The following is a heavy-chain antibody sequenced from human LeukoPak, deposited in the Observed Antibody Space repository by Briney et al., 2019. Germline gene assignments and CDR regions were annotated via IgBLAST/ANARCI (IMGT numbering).Heavy chain of an antibody. CDR2: ISYDGRNK. CDR1: GFTFSSYG. D-gene: IGHD4-17*01. CDR3: AKDLYGAIAFDIDY. Sequence: GGSLRLSCAASGFTFSSYGMRWVRQAPGKGLEWVAVISYDGRNKYYADSVKGRFTISRDNSKNTLYLQMNSLRAEDTAVYYCAKDLYGAIAFDIDYWVQGTLVTVSS. J-gene: IGHJ4*02. V-gene: IGHV3-30*18.